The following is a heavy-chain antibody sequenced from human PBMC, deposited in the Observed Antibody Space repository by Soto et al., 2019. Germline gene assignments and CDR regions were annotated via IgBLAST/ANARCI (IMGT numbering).Heavy chain of an antibody. D-gene: IGHD2-2*01. CDR1: GFSFSDFY. V-gene: IGHV3-11*01. CDR3: YATAVVARDY. J-gene: IGHJ4*02. CDR2: ISSGSGSTI. Sequence: PGGSLRLSCAASGFSFSDFYMSWVRQAPGKGLEWLSYISSGSGSTIYYADSVKGRFTISRDNAENSLYLQMNSLRAEDTAVYYCYATAVVARDYWGQGTLGTVS.